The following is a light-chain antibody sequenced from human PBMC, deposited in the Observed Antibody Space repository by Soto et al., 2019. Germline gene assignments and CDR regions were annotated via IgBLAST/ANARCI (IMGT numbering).Light chain of an antibody. CDR2: GAS. V-gene: IGKV3D-20*02. J-gene: IGKJ2*01. CDR1: QSLRSKY. Sequence: EIVLTQSPGTLSLSPGERVTLSCRASQSLRSKYLAWYQQKPGQAPRLLIFGASSRATGVPDRFSGSGSGTDFTLTISSLEPEDFAVYYCQQRSNWPTFGQGTKVDIK. CDR3: QQRSNWPT.